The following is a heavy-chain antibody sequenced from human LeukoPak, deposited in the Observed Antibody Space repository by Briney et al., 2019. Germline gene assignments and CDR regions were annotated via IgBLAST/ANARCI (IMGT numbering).Heavy chain of an antibody. CDR1: GFNLSTYS. D-gene: IGHD6-6*01. Sequence: GGSLRLSCAASGFNLSTYSMNWVRQAPGKGLEWVSFISSSSSYIYYADSVKGRLTISRDNSKNTLYLQMNSLRAEDTAVYYCAKSIAGYYYYYYMDVWGKGTTVTVSS. CDR3: AKSIAGYYYYYYMDV. J-gene: IGHJ6*03. V-gene: IGHV3-21*03. CDR2: ISSSSSYI.